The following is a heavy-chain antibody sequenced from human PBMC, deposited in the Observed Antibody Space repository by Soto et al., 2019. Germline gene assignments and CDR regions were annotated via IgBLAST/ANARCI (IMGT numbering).Heavy chain of an antibody. Sequence: QVQLEQSGAEVQKPGSSVKVSCKASGGTFSSSAFSWVRQAPGQGLEWMGGIMPVYPTPEYAQNFQDSVTIPADDSTRTTNIELSGLRSEDTAIYYCARDKDRLQLGGNYYYILDVWGQGNTVIVSS. J-gene: IGHJ6*02. D-gene: IGHD5-12*01. CDR3: ARDKDRLQLGGNYYYILDV. CDR1: GGTFSSSA. V-gene: IGHV1-69*12. CDR2: IMPVYPTP.